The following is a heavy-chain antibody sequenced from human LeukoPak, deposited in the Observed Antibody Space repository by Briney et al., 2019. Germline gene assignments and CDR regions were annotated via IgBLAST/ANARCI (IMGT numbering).Heavy chain of an antibody. CDR2: IYSGGST. D-gene: IGHD1-1*01. CDR3: AFETHNWNDVTPGVGY. V-gene: IGHV3-53*01. CDR1: GFTVSSNY. Sequence: GGSLRLSCAASGFTVSSNYMSWVRQAPGKGLEWVSVIYSGGSTYYADSVKGRFTISRDNSKNTLYLQMNSLRAEDTAVYYCAFETHNWNDVTPGVGYWGQGTLVTVSS. J-gene: IGHJ4*02.